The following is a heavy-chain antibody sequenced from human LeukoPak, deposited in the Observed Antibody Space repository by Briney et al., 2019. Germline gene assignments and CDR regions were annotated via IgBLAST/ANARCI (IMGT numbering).Heavy chain of an antibody. CDR2: IRQDGGEK. CDR1: GFTFTDYW. V-gene: IGHV3-7*01. J-gene: IGHJ4*01. CDR3: ARDGTAAGLYFDL. D-gene: IGHD6-13*01. Sequence: GGSLRLSCAVSGFTFTDYWMTWVRQAPGKGLEWVASIRQDGGEKSYVDSVKGRFTISRDNTKSSLYLQINSLRAEDTAVYYCARDGTAAGLYFDLWGQGTLVTASS.